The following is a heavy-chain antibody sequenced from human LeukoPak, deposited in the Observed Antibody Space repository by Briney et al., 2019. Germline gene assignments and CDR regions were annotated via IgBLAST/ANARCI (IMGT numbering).Heavy chain of an antibody. V-gene: IGHV3-48*03. CDR3: ARGGSYSSNAFDI. CDR1: GFTFSSYE. D-gene: IGHD1-26*01. CDR2: ISSSGRTI. Sequence: GGSLRLSCAASGFTFSSYEMNWVRQAPGKGLEWVSYISSSGRTIYYADSVKGRFTMSRDNAKNSLYLQMNSLRAEDTAVYYCARGGSYSSNAFDIWGQGTMVTVSA. J-gene: IGHJ3*02.